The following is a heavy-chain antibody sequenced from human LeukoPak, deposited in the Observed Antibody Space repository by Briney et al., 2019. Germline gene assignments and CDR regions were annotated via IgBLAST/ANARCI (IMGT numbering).Heavy chain of an antibody. CDR3: AKPRSDYDWDPFDY. Sequence: GGSLRLSCAASGFTFSSYAMSWVRQAPGKGLEWASAISGGGGNTYNADSVKGRFTISRDNSKNALYLQMNSLRAEDTAVYYCAKPRSDYDWDPFDYWGQGTLVTVSS. V-gene: IGHV3-23*01. CDR1: GFTFSSYA. J-gene: IGHJ4*02. D-gene: IGHD5-12*01. CDR2: ISGGGGNT.